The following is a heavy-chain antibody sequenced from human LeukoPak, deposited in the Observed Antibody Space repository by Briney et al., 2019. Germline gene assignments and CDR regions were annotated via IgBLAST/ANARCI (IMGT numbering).Heavy chain of an antibody. J-gene: IGHJ2*01. V-gene: IGHV4-39*01. CDR3: ARSTTGTSRDWYFDL. CDR1: RGSISSSRYY. D-gene: IGHD1-1*01. CDR2: IYYSGST. Sequence: MASETLSLTCTVSRGSISSSRYYWGWIRQPPGKGLEWIGSIYYSGSTYYNPSLKSRVTISVDTSKNQFSLKLSSVTAADTAVYYCARSTTGTSRDWYFDLWGRGTLVTVSS.